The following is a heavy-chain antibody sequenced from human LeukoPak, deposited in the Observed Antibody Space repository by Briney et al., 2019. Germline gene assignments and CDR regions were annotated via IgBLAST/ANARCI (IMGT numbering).Heavy chain of an antibody. Sequence: SETLSLTCTVSGGSISSSSYYWGWIRQPPGKGLEWIGSIYYSGSTYYNPSLKSRVTISVDTSKNQFSLKLSSVTAADTAVYYCARKLWFGETYPDLFDYWGQGTLVTVSS. J-gene: IGHJ4*02. CDR2: IYYSGST. CDR1: GGSISSSSYY. CDR3: ARKLWFGETYPDLFDY. D-gene: IGHD3-10*01. V-gene: IGHV4-39*07.